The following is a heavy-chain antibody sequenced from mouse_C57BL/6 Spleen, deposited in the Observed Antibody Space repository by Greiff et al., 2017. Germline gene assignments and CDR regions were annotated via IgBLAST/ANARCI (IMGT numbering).Heavy chain of an antibody. D-gene: IGHD1-1*01. CDR1: GYSITSGYY. CDR3: ARDPDYYGSSSYAMDY. CDR2: ISYDGSN. J-gene: IGHJ4*01. Sequence: EVKLMESGPGLVKPSQSLSLTCSVTGYSITSGYYWNWIRQFPGNKLEWMGYISYDGSNNYNPSHKNRISITRDTSKNQFFLKLNSVTTEDTATYYCARDPDYYGSSSYAMDYWGQGTSVTVSS. V-gene: IGHV3-6*01.